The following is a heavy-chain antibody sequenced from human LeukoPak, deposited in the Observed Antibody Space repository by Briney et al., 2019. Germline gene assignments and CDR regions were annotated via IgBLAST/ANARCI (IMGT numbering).Heavy chain of an antibody. CDR2: ISRTGNRI. CDR3: AKELSETWIQLWARLFDY. Sequence: PGGSLRLSCAASGFTLSSYEMNWVRLAPGKGLEWISYISRTGNRIYYEDSVKGPFTISRDSAKNSLYLQMNSLRAEDTAVYYCAKELSETWIQLWARLFDYWGQGTLVTVSS. J-gene: IGHJ4*02. CDR1: GFTLSSYE. V-gene: IGHV3-48*03. D-gene: IGHD5-18*01.